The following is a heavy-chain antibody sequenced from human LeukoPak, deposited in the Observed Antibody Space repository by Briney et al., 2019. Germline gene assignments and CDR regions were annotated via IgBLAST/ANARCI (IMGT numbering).Heavy chain of an antibody. V-gene: IGHV3-33*08. Sequence: GGSLRLSCEVSGFSFDNYGMHWVRQAPGKGLEWVAFIRYDGSNKYYADSVKGRFTISRDNAKNLLFLQMNSLRDEDTAVYYCARYSRTVSTGYWGQGTLVTVSS. CDR3: ARYSRTVSTGY. D-gene: IGHD4-11*01. CDR1: GFSFDNYG. J-gene: IGHJ4*02. CDR2: IRYDGSNK.